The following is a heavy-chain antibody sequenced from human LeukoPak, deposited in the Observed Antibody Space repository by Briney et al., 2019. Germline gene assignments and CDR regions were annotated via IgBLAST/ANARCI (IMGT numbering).Heavy chain of an antibody. CDR2: ISNDSSSK. J-gene: IGHJ4*02. V-gene: IGHV3-30*18. CDR1: GFTFNTYV. Sequence: GGSLRLSCVASGFTFNTYVMLWVRQAPGKGLEWVAGISNDSSSKDYADSVKDRFTSSRDNSKNTMYLQMNSLRAEDTAVYYCAKAAYCTSTSCHFSGYAQRPLDSWGQGTLLTVSS. D-gene: IGHD2-2*01. CDR3: AKAAYCTSTSCHFSGYAQRPLDS.